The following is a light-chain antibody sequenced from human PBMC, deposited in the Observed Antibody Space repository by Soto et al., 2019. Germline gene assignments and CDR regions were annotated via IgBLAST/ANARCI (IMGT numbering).Light chain of an antibody. V-gene: IGLV1-51*02. Sequence: QSVLTQPPSVSAAPGQKVTISCSGSSSNIGNNYVSWYQHLPGTAPRLLIFENNKRPSGIPDRFSGSKSGTSATLAITGLQTGDEADYYCGTWDIRLNINWVFGGGTKRTVL. CDR1: SSNIGNNY. CDR3: GTWDIRLNINWV. CDR2: ENN. J-gene: IGLJ3*02.